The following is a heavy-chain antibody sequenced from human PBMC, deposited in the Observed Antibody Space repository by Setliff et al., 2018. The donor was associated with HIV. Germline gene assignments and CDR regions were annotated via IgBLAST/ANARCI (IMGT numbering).Heavy chain of an antibody. J-gene: IGHJ4*02. Sequence: PSETLSLTCAVYGESFSGYYWSWIRQPPGKGLEWIGEINHSGHTFYNPSLKSRVTISVDTSKNQFSLKLSSVTAADTAVYYCARGIAAAGRWGQGTLVTVSS. CDR2: INHSGHT. V-gene: IGHV4-34*01. D-gene: IGHD6-13*01. CDR3: ARGIAAAGR. CDR1: GESFSGYY.